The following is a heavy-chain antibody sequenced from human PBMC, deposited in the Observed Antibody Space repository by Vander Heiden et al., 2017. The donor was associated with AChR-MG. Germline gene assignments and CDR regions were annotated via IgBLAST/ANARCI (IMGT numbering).Heavy chain of an antibody. D-gene: IGHD1-1*01. Sequence: QVQLQQSGPGLVKPSRTLSLTCAISGDSVPSDTATWNWFRQSPSGGLEWLGRTYYRSRWYNDFALSVQSRIIINPDTSKNQFSLQLNSVTPEDTAVYYCARTTAYIGFDYWGQGTQVTVSS. J-gene: IGHJ4*02. CDR1: GDSVPSDTAT. V-gene: IGHV6-1*01. CDR2: TYYRSRWYN. CDR3: ARTTAYIGFDY.